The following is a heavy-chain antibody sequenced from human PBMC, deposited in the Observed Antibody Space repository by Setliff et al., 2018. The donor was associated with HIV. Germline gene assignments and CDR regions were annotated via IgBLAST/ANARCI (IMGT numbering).Heavy chain of an antibody. CDR1: GGTFSSYV. Sequence: GASVKVSCKASGGTFSSYVISWVRQAPGQGLEWMGMIIPMYNIPAYAQKFQGRVTMTRNTSISTAYMELSSLRSEDTAVYYCARGWGAERWLQLDPRYFDLWGRGTLVTVSS. CDR3: ARGWGAERWLQLDPRYFDL. J-gene: IGHJ2*01. V-gene: IGHV1-8*02. CDR2: IIPMYNIP. D-gene: IGHD5-12*01.